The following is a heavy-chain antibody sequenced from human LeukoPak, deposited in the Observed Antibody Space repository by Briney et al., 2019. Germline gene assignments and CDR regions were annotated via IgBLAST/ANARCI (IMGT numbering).Heavy chain of an antibody. Sequence: SETLSLTCTVSGGSISSGGYYWSWIRQPPGKGLEWIGYIYHSGSTYYNPSLKSRVTISVDRSKNQFSLKLSSVTAADTAVYYCARSGSGSLYYFDYWGQGTLVTVSS. D-gene: IGHD1-26*01. CDR2: IYHSGST. CDR1: GGSISSGGYY. V-gene: IGHV4-30-2*01. CDR3: ARSGSGSLYYFDY. J-gene: IGHJ4*02.